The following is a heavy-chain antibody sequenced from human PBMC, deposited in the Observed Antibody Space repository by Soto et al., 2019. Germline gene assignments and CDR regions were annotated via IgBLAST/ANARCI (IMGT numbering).Heavy chain of an antibody. Sequence: SETLSLTCTVSGGSISSSSYYWGWIRQPPGKGLEWIGSIYYSGSTYYNPSLKSRVTISVDTSKNQFSLKLSSVTAADTAVYYCARGGTLDAFDIWGQGTMVTVSS. J-gene: IGHJ3*02. D-gene: IGHD3-16*01. CDR1: GGSISSSSYY. CDR3: ARGGTLDAFDI. CDR2: IYYSGST. V-gene: IGHV4-39*01.